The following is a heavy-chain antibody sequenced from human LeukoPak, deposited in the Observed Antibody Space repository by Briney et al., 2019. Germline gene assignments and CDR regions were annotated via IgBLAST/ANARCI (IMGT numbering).Heavy chain of an antibody. J-gene: IGHJ4*02. CDR2: IFHNGNT. CDR1: GYSISSGHH. Sequence: SETLSLTCAVSGYSISSGHHWGWIRQPPGKGLEWIGHIFHNGNTYYNPSLQSQVTMSVDTSKNQFSLRMTSVTTADTAVYYCAREGSDFWTEGTPPLWGQGTRVIVS. D-gene: IGHD3-3*01. V-gene: IGHV4-38-2*02. CDR3: AREGSDFWTEGTPPL.